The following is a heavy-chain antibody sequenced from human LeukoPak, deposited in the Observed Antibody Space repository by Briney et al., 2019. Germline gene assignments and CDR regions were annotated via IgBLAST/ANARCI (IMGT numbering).Heavy chain of an antibody. J-gene: IGHJ4*02. V-gene: IGHV3-9*01. CDR1: GFTFDDYA. Sequence: GRSLRLSCAASGFTFDDYAMHWVRQAPGKGLEWVSGISWNSGSIGYADSVKGRFTISRDNAKNSLYLQMNSLRAEDTALYYCAKDISYYGSGSFDYWGQGTLVTVSS. D-gene: IGHD3-10*01. CDR3: AKDISYYGSGSFDY. CDR2: ISWNSGSI.